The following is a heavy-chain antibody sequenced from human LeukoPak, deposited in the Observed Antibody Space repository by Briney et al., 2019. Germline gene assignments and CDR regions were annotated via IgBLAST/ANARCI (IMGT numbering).Heavy chain of an antibody. D-gene: IGHD3-10*01. V-gene: IGHV1-69*04. CDR1: GGTFSSYA. Sequence: EASVKVSCKASGGTFSSYAISWVRQAPGQGLEWMGRIIPILGIANYAQKFQGRVTMTTDTSTSTAYMELRSLRSDDTAVYYCARKGFRSGSRADDAFDIWGQGTMVTVSS. CDR2: IIPILGIA. CDR3: ARKGFRSGSRADDAFDI. J-gene: IGHJ3*02.